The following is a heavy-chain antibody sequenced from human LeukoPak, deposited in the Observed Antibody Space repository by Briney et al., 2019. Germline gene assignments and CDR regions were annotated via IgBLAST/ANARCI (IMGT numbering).Heavy chain of an antibody. CDR1: GFTFDNYA. V-gene: IGHV3-9*01. J-gene: IGHJ4*02. Sequence: GRSLRLSCVASGFTFDNYAMHRVRQVPGKGLEWVSGISWNSNSIGYADSVKGRFTISRDNAGNSLYLQMNNPRTEDTALYYCARDRGADGYNYFAYWGQGTLVAVSS. D-gene: IGHD5-24*01. CDR2: ISWNSNSI. CDR3: ARDRGADGYNYFAY.